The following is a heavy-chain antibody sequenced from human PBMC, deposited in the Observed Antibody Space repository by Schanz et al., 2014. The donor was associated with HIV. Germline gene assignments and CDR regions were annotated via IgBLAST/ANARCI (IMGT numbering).Heavy chain of an antibody. CDR1: GFTFSNYA. V-gene: IGHV3-23*04. D-gene: IGHD2-15*01. J-gene: IGHJ2*01. CDR2: ISGGST. CDR3: ALSRPSGYGGSWYFDL. Sequence: VHLVESGGGVVQPGKSLRLSCAASGFTFSNYAMTWVRQAPGKGLEWVSAISGGSTYYADSVKGRFTISRDNSKNTLYLHMNNLRAEDTAVYYCALSRPSGYGGSWYFDLWGRGTLVAVSS.